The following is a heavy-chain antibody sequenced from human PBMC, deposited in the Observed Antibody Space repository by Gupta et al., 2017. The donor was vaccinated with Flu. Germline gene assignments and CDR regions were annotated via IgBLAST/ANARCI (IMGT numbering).Heavy chain of an antibody. CDR1: GGSLDTGAYY. Sequence: QVQMQESGPRLVKPSQTLSLTCTVSGGSLDTGAYYWNWVRQHPGRGLEWIGYVDLAGNTFYNPSLTSRMNISVDTSKNQFSLELKSVTAADTADYFCARSRIQIWWFDSWGQGSLVTVSS. CDR3: ARSRIQIWWFDS. J-gene: IGHJ5*01. CDR2: VDLAGNT. V-gene: IGHV4-31*03. D-gene: IGHD5-18*01.